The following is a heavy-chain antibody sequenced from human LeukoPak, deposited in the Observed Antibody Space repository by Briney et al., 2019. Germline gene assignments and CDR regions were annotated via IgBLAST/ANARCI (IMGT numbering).Heavy chain of an antibody. V-gene: IGHV4-30-4*01. CDR1: GGSISSGDYY. CDR2: MYYSGST. D-gene: IGHD3-22*01. Sequence: PSETLSLTCTVSGGSISSGDYYWSWIRQPPGKGLEWIGYMYYSGSTYYNPSLESRVTISLDTSENQFSLKLSSVTAADTAVYYCARPYYYDSRVDPWGQGTLVTVSS. CDR3: ARPYYYDSRVDP. J-gene: IGHJ5*02.